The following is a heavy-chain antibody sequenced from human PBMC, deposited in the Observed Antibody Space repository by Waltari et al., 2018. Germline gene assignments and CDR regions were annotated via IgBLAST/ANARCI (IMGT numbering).Heavy chain of an antibody. CDR2: ISGSGGST. Sequence: EVQLVESGGGLVQPGGSLRLSCAASGFTFRSYAMSWVRPAPGKGLEWVSAISGSGGSTYYADSVKGRFTISRDNSKNTLYLQMNSLRAEDTAVYYCAKVTGWQLAHSPYDYWGQGTLVTVSS. J-gene: IGHJ4*02. CDR1: GFTFRSYA. CDR3: AKVTGWQLAHSPYDY. V-gene: IGHV3-23*04. D-gene: IGHD6-6*01.